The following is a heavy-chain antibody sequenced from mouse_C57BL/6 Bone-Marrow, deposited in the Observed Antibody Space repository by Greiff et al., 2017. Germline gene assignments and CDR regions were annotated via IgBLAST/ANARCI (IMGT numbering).Heavy chain of an antibody. Sequence: QVQLQQPGAELVKPGASVKLSCKASGYTFTSYWMQWVKQRPGQGLEWIGEIDPSDSYTNYKQKFKGKATLTVDTSSSTAYMQLSSLTSEDSAVYYCAKDLYYGNYDYAMDYWGRGTAVTVSS. CDR3: AKDLYYGNYDYAMDY. V-gene: IGHV1-50*01. CDR2: IDPSDSYT. J-gene: IGHJ4*01. CDR1: GYTFTSYW. D-gene: IGHD2-1*01.